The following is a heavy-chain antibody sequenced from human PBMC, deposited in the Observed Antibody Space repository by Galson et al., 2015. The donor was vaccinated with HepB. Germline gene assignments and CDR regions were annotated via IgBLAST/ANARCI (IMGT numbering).Heavy chain of an antibody. CDR3: AMTGYDSSGYYDGAYFDY. J-gene: IGHJ4*02. Sequence: SVKVSCRASGGTFSSYAISWVRQAPGQGLEWMGGIIPIFGTANYAQKFQGRVTITADESTSTAYMELSSLRSEDTAVYYCAMTGYDSSGYYDGAYFDYWGQGTLVTVSS. D-gene: IGHD3-22*01. CDR1: GGTFSSYA. V-gene: IGHV1-69*13. CDR2: IIPIFGTA.